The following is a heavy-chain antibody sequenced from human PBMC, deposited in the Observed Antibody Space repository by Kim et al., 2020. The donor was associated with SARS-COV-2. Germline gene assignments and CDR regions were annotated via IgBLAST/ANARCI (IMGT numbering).Heavy chain of an antibody. D-gene: IGHD3-10*01. V-gene: IGHV1-3*01. J-gene: IGHJ5*02. CDR3: ARDASGSYNWFDP. Sequence: YSQTFQGRVTITRDTSASTAYMELSSLRSEDTAVYSCARDASGSYNWFDPWGQGTLVTVSS.